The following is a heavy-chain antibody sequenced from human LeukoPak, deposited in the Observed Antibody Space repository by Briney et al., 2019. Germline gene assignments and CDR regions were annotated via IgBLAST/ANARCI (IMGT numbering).Heavy chain of an antibody. CDR3: ARARRGSGSYYSNLYNWFDP. CDR1: GGSISSGSYY. Sequence: SETLSLTCTVSGGSISSGSYYWSWIRQPAGKGLEWIGRIYTSGSTNYNPSLKSRVTISVDTSKNQFSLKLSSVTAAGTAVYYCARARRGSGSYYSNLYNWFDPWGQGTLVTVSS. D-gene: IGHD3-10*01. V-gene: IGHV4-61*02. J-gene: IGHJ5*02. CDR2: IYTSGST.